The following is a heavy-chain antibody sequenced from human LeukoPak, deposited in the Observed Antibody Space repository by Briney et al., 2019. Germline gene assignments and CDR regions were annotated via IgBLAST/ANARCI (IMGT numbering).Heavy chain of an antibody. CDR1: GYSFTAYW. Sequence: GESLKISCKGSGYSFTAYWIGWVRQTPGKGLEWVSSITSSSTYTFYADSVKGRFTISRDNARNSLYLQMNSLRAEDTAVYYCARDPYSGTYGDTYYYYMDVWGKGTTVTISS. CDR2: ITSSSTYT. CDR3: ARDPYSGTYGDTYYYYMDV. V-gene: IGHV3-21*01. D-gene: IGHD1-26*01. J-gene: IGHJ6*03.